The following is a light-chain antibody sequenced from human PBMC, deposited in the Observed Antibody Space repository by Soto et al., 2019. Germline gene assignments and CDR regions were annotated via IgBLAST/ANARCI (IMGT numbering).Light chain of an antibody. CDR3: QQYGSSPPT. J-gene: IGKJ1*01. V-gene: IGKV3-20*01. CDR2: GAS. Sequence: EIVLTQSPGTLSLSPGERATLSCRASQSVNSNYLAWYRRKPGQAPSLLIYGASTRATGIPGRFSGSGPGTDFTLTITRLEPEDFAVYYCQQYGSSPPTFGQGTKVEIK. CDR1: QSVNSNY.